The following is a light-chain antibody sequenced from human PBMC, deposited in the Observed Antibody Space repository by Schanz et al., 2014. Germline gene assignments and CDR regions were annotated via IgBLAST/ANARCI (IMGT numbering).Light chain of an antibody. CDR1: QSIGTY. Sequence: IQMPQSPSSLSASVGARITITCRARQSIGTYLNWYQLKPGKAPNLLIYAASILQNGVPSRFSGSGSGTDFTLTISSLQPEDFATYYCEQSNRVPFTFGPGTEVNVK. CDR2: AAS. V-gene: IGKV1-39*01. CDR3: EQSNRVPFT. J-gene: IGKJ3*01.